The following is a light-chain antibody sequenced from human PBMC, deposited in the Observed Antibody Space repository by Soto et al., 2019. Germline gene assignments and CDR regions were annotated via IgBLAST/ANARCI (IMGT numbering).Light chain of an antibody. CDR3: QQTFGTPLT. V-gene: IGKV1-39*01. CDR1: QYIANY. J-gene: IGKJ4*01. Sequence: DIQMTQSPSSLSASVGDRVTITCRASQYIANYLSWYQRKPGKAPNLLIYGASSLQSGVPSRFSGSGSGTDFTLTISSLQPVDFATYYCQQTFGTPLTFGGGTKVEIK. CDR2: GAS.